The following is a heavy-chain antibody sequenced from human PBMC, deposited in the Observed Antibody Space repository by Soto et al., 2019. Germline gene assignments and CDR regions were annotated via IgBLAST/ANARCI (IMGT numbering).Heavy chain of an antibody. D-gene: IGHD3-22*01. CDR3: ARYDSSGYYWPYYYYGMDV. CDR2: ISSSSYI. Sequence: PGGSLRLSCAASGFTFSSYGMSWVRQAPGKGLEWVSAISSSSYIYYADSVKGRFTISRDNAKNSLYLQMNSLRAEDTAVYYCARYDSSGYYWPYYYYGMDVWGQGTTVTVSS. CDR1: GFTFSSYG. V-gene: IGHV3-21*01. J-gene: IGHJ6*02.